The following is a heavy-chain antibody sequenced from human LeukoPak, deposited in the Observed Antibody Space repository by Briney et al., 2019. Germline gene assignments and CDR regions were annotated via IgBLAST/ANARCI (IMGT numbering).Heavy chain of an antibody. CDR3: ARVFVVVVAATYHDAFDI. J-gene: IGHJ3*02. CDR2: ISAYNGNT. Sequence: ASVKVSCKASGYTFTSYGISWVRQAPGQGLEWMGWISAYNGNTNYAQKLQGRVTMTTDTSTSTAYMELRSLRSDDTAVYYCARVFVVVVAATYHDAFDIWGQETMVTVSS. CDR1: GYTFTSYG. D-gene: IGHD2-15*01. V-gene: IGHV1-18*01.